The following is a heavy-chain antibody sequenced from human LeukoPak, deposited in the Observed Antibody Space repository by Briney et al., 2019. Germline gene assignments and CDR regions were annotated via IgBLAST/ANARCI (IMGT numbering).Heavy chain of an antibody. CDR2: ISYDGSNK. CDR1: GFTFSSYG. CDR3: ARAEGNYFDY. J-gene: IGHJ4*02. V-gene: IGHV3-30*03. Sequence: GGSLRLSCAASGFTFSSYGMHWVRQAPGKGLEWVAVISYDGSNKYYADSVKGRFTISRDNAKNSLYLQMNSLRAEDTAVYYCARAEGNYFDYWGQGTLVTVSS. D-gene: IGHD3-10*01.